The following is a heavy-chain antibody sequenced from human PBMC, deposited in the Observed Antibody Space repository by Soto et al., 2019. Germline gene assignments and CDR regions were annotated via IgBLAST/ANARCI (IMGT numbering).Heavy chain of an antibody. CDR1: GFTFSSYA. CDR2: ISYDGSNK. CDR3: ARDFDY. J-gene: IGHJ4*02. Sequence: GGSLRLSCAASGFTFSSYAMHWVRQAPGKGLEWVAVISYDGSNKYYADSVKGRFTISRDNSKNTLYLQMNSLRAEDTAVYYCARDFDYWGQGTLVTVSS. V-gene: IGHV3-30-3*01.